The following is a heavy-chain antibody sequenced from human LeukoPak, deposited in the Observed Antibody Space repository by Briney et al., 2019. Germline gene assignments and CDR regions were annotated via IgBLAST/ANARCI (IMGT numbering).Heavy chain of an antibody. V-gene: IGHV1-2*02. J-gene: IGHJ5*02. CDR2: INPNSGGT. Sequence: ASVKVSCKVSGYTLTELSMHWVRQAPGQGLKWMGWINPNSGGTNYAQKFQGRVTMTRDTSISTAYMELSRLRSDDTAVYYCARGEVYWFDPWGQGTLVTVSS. CDR3: ARGEVYWFDP. CDR1: GYTLTELS.